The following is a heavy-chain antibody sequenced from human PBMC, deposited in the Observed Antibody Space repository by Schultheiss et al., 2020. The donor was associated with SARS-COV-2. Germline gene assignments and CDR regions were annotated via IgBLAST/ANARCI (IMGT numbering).Heavy chain of an antibody. CDR1: GITVSNSY. Sequence: GGSLRLSCAASGITVSNSYMPWVRQAPGKGLEWVSLIYDDDTITLYADSVKGRFTISRDKSRNTVFLQMNSLRVEDTAFYYCARGARFSSSSDYWGQGTLVTVSS. J-gene: IGHJ4*02. D-gene: IGHD6-13*01. V-gene: IGHV3-53*01. CDR2: IYDDDTIT. CDR3: ARGARFSSSSDY.